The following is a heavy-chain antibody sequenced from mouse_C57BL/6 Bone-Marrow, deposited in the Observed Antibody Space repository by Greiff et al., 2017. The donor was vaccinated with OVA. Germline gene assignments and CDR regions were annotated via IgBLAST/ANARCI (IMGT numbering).Heavy chain of an antibody. CDR2: IDPENGDT. D-gene: IGHD2-1*01. V-gene: IGHV14-4*01. J-gene: IGHJ3*01. Sequence: VQLQQSGAELVRPGASVKLSCTASGFNIKDDYMHWVKQRPEQGLEWIGWIDPENGDTEYASKFQGKATITADTSSNTAYLQLSSLPSDDTAVYYCTTTLYYFYPFFAYWGQGTLVTVSA. CDR1: GFNIKDDY. CDR3: TTTLYYFYPFFAY.